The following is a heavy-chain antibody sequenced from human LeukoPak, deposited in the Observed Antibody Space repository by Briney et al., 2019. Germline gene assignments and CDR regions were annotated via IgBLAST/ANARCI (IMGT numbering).Heavy chain of an antibody. Sequence: SETLSLTCTVSGRSISSYYWGWIQQPPGKGLEWIGYIYYSGSTNYNPSFKSRVTISVDTSKNQFSLKLSSVTAADTAVYYCARHGYSGYDYFAFDIWGQGTMVTVSS. D-gene: IGHD5-12*01. J-gene: IGHJ3*02. V-gene: IGHV4-59*08. CDR2: IYYSGST. CDR1: GRSISSYY. CDR3: ARHGYSGYDYFAFDI.